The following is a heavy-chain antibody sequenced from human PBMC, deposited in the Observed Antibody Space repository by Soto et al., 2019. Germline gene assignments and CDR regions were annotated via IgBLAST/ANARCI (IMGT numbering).Heavy chain of an antibody. D-gene: IGHD3-3*01. CDR2: IIPIFGTA. V-gene: IGHV1-69*13. Sequence: SVKVSCKASGGTFSSYAISWVRQAPGQGLEWMGGIIPIFGTANYAQKFQGRVTITADESTSTAYMELSSLRSEDTAVYYCARAFWSGYYSPNWFDPWGRGTLVTVSS. CDR3: ARAFWSGYYSPNWFDP. CDR1: GGTFSSYA. J-gene: IGHJ5*02.